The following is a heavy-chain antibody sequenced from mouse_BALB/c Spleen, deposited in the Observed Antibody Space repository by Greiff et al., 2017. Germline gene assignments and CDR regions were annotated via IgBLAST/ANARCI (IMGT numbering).Heavy chain of an antibody. V-gene: IGHV7-3*02. CDR2: IRNKANGYTT. J-gene: IGHJ2*01. D-gene: IGHD1-1*01. Sequence: VQLQQSGPGLVAPSQSLSITCTVSGFSLTSYGVHWVRQPPGKALEWLGFIRNKANGYTTEYSASVKGRFTISRDNSQSILYLQMNTLRAEDSATYYCARNYGYLDYWGQGTTLTVSS. CDR1: GFSLTSYG. CDR3: ARNYGYLDY.